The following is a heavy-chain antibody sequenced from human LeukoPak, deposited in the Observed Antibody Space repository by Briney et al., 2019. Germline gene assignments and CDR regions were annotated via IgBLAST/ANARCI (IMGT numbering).Heavy chain of an antibody. CDR1: GYPFTDYY. D-gene: IGHD2-2*01. CDR2: INPNSGGT. V-gene: IGHV1-2*02. Sequence: ASVKVSCKASGYPFTDYYLHWVRQAPGHGLEWMGWINPNSGGTNYAQKFQGRVTMTRDTSITTAYMELNRLRSDNTAVYYCARANTSLNGPYWGQGILVTVSS. J-gene: IGHJ4*02. CDR3: ARANTSLNGPY.